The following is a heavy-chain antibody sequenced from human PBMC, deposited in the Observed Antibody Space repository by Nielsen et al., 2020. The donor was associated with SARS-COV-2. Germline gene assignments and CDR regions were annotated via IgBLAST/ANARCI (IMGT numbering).Heavy chain of an antibody. CDR2: ITSGSGSRT. CDR1: GFTFSNTA. D-gene: IGHD6-19*01. CDR3: AKRSGYTSGWYGDY. Sequence: GESLKISCAASGFTFSNTAMNWVRQAPGKGLEWVSGITSGSGSRTYYGDSVKGRFTISRDNAQNTLYLQMSSLRAEDTAVYYCAKRSGYTSGWYGDYWGQGTLVTVSS. V-gene: IGHV3-23*01. J-gene: IGHJ4*02.